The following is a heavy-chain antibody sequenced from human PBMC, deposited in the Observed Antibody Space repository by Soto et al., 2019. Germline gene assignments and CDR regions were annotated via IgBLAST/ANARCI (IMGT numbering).Heavy chain of an antibody. V-gene: IGHV3-23*01. Sequence: PGGSLRLSCAASGFTFSSYAMSWVRQAPGKGLEWVSAISGSGGSTYYADSVKGRFTISRDNSKNTLYLQMNSLRAEDTAVYYCAFCSSTSCSPLYYYYYYMDVWGKGTTVTVSS. D-gene: IGHD2-2*01. CDR2: ISGSGGST. CDR3: AFCSSTSCSPLYYYYYYMDV. J-gene: IGHJ6*03. CDR1: GFTFSSYA.